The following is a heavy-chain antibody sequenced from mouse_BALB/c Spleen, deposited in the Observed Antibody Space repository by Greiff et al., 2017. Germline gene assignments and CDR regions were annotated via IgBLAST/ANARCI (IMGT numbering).Heavy chain of an antibody. CDR1: GYSFTSYW. CDR3: ARKYGNYLNFDV. Sequence: QVQLKESGPQLVRPGASVKISCKASGYSFTSYWMHWVKQRPGQGLEWIGMIDPSDSETRLNQKFKDKATLTVDKSSSTAYMQLSSPTSEDSAVYYCARKYGNYLNFDVWGAGTTVTVSS. CDR2: IDPSDSET. D-gene: IGHD2-10*02. V-gene: IGHV1S126*01. J-gene: IGHJ1*01.